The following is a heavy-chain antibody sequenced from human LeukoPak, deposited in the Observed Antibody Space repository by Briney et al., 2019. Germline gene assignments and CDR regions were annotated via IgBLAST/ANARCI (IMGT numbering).Heavy chain of an antibody. Sequence: PSETLSLTCAVYGGSFSGYYWSWIRQPPGKGLEWIGEINHSGSTNYNPSLKSRVTISVDTSKNQFSLKLSSVTAADTAVYYCARDSNSGSYWGQGTLVTVSS. D-gene: IGHD1-26*01. CDR3: ARDSNSGSY. CDR2: INHSGST. J-gene: IGHJ4*02. CDR1: GGSFSGYY. V-gene: IGHV4-34*01.